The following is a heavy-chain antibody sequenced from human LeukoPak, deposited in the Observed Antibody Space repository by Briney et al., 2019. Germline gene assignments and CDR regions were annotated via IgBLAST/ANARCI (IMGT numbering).Heavy chain of an antibody. CDR1: GFTVSSNS. CDR3: VREGFYFFDF. CDR2: IYSGST. J-gene: IGHJ4*01. V-gene: IGHV3-53*01. Sequence: GGSLRLSCTVSGFTVSSNSMSWVRQAPGEGLEWVSFIYSGSTHYSDSVKGRFTISRDNAKDSVYLQMNSLRAEDSATYYCVREGFYFFDFWGQGTLVTVSS.